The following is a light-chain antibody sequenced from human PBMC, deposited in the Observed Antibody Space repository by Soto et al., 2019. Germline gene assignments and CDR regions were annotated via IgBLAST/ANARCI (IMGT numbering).Light chain of an antibody. J-gene: IGKJ5*01. CDR3: KFYGSSLIT. CDR2: SVS. CDR1: QSVSNDY. V-gene: IGKV3-20*01. Sequence: EMVLTQSPGTLSLSPGDRATLSCRASQSVSNDYVAWVQQKPGQTPRLLIYSVSSRATGIPDRFSGSGSGTDFTLTIRRLEPEDFAIYYCKFYGSSLITVGQGTRLEIK.